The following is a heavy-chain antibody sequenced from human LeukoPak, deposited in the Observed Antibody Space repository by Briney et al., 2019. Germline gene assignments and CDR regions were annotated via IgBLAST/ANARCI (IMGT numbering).Heavy chain of an antibody. CDR2: IYYSGST. Sequence: SETLSLTCTVSGGSISSYYWSWIRQPPGKGLEWIGYIYYSGSTNYNPSLKSRVTISVDTSKNQFSLKLSSVTAADTAVYYCARGVEMATVWALDYWGQGTLVTVSS. D-gene: IGHD5-24*01. J-gene: IGHJ4*02. CDR1: GGSISSYY. CDR3: ARGVEMATVWALDY. V-gene: IGHV4-59*01.